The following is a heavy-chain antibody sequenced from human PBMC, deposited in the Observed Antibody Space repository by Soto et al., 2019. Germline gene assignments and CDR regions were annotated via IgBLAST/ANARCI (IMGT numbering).Heavy chain of an antibody. J-gene: IGHJ6*02. CDR2: IPQDGVDG. D-gene: IGHD2-21*02. CDR1: GFTFSMYS. CDR3: ARDHLILPAHDFFYGSDV. Sequence: PGGSLRLSCEVSGFTFSMYSMSWVRQSPGKGLEWVAKIPQDGVDGHYADSVKGRFIISRDNDKNSLHLQLNNLRAEDTAVYYCARDHLILPAHDFFYGSDVWGRGGHGHRLL. V-gene: IGHV3-7*03.